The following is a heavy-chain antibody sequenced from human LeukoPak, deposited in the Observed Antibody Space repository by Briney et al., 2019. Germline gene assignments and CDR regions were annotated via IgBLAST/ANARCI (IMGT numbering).Heavy chain of an antibody. Sequence: GGSLRLSCAASGFTFSSYGMHWVRQAPGKGLEWVAFIRYDGSTKYYADSVKGRFTISRDNSKNTLYLQMNTLRAEDTAVYYCAKWGANYQYDYWGQGTLVTVSS. V-gene: IGHV3-30*02. D-gene: IGHD4/OR15-4a*01. CDR2: IRYDGSTK. CDR3: AKWGANYQYDY. J-gene: IGHJ4*02. CDR1: GFTFSSYG.